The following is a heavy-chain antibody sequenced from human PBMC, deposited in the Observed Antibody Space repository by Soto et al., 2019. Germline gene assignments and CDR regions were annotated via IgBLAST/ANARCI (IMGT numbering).Heavy chain of an antibody. D-gene: IGHD1-26*01. CDR1: GFNFSDHW. CDR2: ISSAGTST. CDR3: ARVIKGGNYVLDY. Sequence: EVQLVESGGGLAQPGGSLRLSCVVSGFNFSDHWMHWVRQAPGKGLLWVSRISSAGTSTSHADSVKGRFTISRDNAKNTVYLQMNSLRVDDTAVYYCARVIKGGNYVLDYWGQGTLVTVSS. J-gene: IGHJ4*02. V-gene: IGHV3-74*01.